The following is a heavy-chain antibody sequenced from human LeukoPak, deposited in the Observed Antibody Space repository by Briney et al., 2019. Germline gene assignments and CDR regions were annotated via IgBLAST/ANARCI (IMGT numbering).Heavy chain of an antibody. CDR1: GGSFSGYY. Sequence: SETLSLTCAVYGGSFSGYYWSWIRQPPGKGLEWIGEINHSGSTNYNPSLTSRVTISVDTSKNQFALKRSSVTAADTAVYYCARGLSSAIDYWGQGTLVTVSS. CDR2: INHSGST. V-gene: IGHV4-34*01. CDR3: ARGLSSAIDY. D-gene: IGHD6-6*01. J-gene: IGHJ4*02.